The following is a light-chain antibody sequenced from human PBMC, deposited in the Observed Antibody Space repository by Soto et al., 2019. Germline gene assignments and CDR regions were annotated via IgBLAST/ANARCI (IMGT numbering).Light chain of an antibody. V-gene: IGKV3-20*01. CDR3: QQYGSLPWT. CDR2: GAF. CDR1: QNVSSNY. J-gene: IGKJ1*01. Sequence: EIVLTQSPGTLSLSPGERGTLSCRASQNVSSNYLAWYQQKPGQAPRLLIFGAFTRATGIPDRFGGSASGTDFTLTISRLEPEDFAVDHCQQYGSLPWTFGHGTKVEI.